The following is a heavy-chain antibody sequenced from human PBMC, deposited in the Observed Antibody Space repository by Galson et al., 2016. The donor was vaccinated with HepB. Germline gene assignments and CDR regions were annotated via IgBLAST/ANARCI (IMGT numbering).Heavy chain of an antibody. CDR2: INYSGGS. V-gene: IGHV4-34*01. CDR1: GDSLRNYF. CDR3: ARGGWGVNFHTPLDT. Sequence: SETLSLTCAVYGDSLRNYFWSWFRQPPGKGLEWVADINYSGGSNYNPSLKSRVTISIEKSKFQFSLNLTSVTAADTAIYYCARGGWGVNFHTPLDTWGQGRLVSVSS. J-gene: IGHJ5*02. D-gene: IGHD2/OR15-2a*01.